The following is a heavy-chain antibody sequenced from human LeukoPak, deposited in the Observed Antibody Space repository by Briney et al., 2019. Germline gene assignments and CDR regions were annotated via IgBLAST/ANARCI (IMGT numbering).Heavy chain of an antibody. CDR2: INGNDGST. CDR3: ARDEGSTYNQLDY. Sequence: GASVKVSCKASGYTFDNFYIHWVRQAPGQGPEWMGWINGNDGSTKYAQRFQGRVIMTRVTAISTVYMDLSGLRPDDTAIYYCARDEGSTYNQLDYWGQGTLVTVSS. CDR1: GYTFDNFY. V-gene: IGHV1-2*02. D-gene: IGHD1-14*01. J-gene: IGHJ4*02.